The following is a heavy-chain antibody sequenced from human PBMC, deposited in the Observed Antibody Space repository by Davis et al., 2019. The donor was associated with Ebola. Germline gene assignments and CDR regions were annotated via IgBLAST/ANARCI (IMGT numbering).Heavy chain of an antibody. CDR2: MSNDGTNE. Sequence: GESLKISCAASGFTFSSYGMHWVRQAPGKGLVWVAVMSNDGTNEYYADSVKGRFTISRDNSKNTLYLQMNSLRPEDTAVYYCAKATHEEYYGDYGMDVWGQGTTVTVSS. D-gene: IGHD4-17*01. V-gene: IGHV3-30*18. J-gene: IGHJ6*02. CDR1: GFTFSSYG. CDR3: AKATHEEYYGDYGMDV.